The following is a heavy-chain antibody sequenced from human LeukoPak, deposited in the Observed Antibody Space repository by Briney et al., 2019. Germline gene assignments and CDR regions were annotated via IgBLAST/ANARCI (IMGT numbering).Heavy chain of an antibody. CDR3: ARETLACGGDCLDY. Sequence: GGSLRLSCAASGVTLSSYEWNCISTTDTTKYYAESVKGRFTISRDNAKNSLFLQMNSLRAEDTAVYYCARETLACGGDCLDYWGQGTLVTVSS. V-gene: IGHV3-48*03. D-gene: IGHD2-21*02. J-gene: IGHJ4*02. CDR1: GVTLSSYE. CDR2: ISTTDTTK.